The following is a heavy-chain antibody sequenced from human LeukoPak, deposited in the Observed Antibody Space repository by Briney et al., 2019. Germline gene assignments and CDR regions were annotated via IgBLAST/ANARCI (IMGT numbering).Heavy chain of an antibody. V-gene: IGHV1-8*01. CDR3: ARGKGDGYTLPYYYYGMDV. D-gene: IGHD5-24*01. CDR1: GYTFTSYD. CDR2: MNPNSGNT. Sequence: ASVKVSCKASGYTFTSYDINWVRQATGQGLEWMGWMNPNSGNTGYAQKFQGRVTMTRNTSISTAYMELSSLRSEDTAVYYCARGKGDGYTLPYYYYGMDVWGQGTTVTVSS. J-gene: IGHJ6*02.